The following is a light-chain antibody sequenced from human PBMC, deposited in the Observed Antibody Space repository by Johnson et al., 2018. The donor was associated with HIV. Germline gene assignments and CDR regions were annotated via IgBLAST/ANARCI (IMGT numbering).Light chain of an antibody. J-gene: IGLJ1*01. V-gene: IGLV1-51*01. CDR1: SSNIGNNY. CDR2: DNN. CDR3: ETWDSSLSPGGV. Sequence: QSVLTQPPSVSAAPGQKVTISCSGSSSNIGNNYVSWYQQLPGTAPKLLIYDNNKRPSGIPDRFSGSKSGTSATLGITGLQTGDEADYYCETWDSSLSPGGVFGTG.